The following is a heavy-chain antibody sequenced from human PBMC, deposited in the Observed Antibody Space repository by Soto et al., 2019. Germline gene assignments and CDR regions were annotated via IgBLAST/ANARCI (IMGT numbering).Heavy chain of an antibody. J-gene: IGHJ4*02. CDR3: AREIGDYYDSSGYIDY. Sequence: GGSLRLSCEVSGLTFSSFGMHWVRQAPGKGLEWVSSISSSSSYIYYADSVKGRFTISRDNAKNSLYLQMNSLRAEDTAVYYCAREIGDYYDSSGYIDYWGQGTLVTVSS. CDR2: ISSSSSYI. D-gene: IGHD3-22*01. V-gene: IGHV3-21*01. CDR1: GLTFSSFG.